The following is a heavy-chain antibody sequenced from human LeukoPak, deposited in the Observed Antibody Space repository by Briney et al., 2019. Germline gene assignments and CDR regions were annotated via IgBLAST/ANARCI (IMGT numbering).Heavy chain of an antibody. CDR1: GFTFSSYA. D-gene: IGHD5-24*01. J-gene: IGHJ4*02. CDR3: ARGDGYNFHYFDY. V-gene: IGHV3-33*08. Sequence: GGSLRLSCTASGFTFSSYALSWVRQAPGKGLEWMAVIWYDGSKKYYVDSVKGRFTISRDNSKNTLSLQMNSLRAEDTAVYYCARGDGYNFHYFDYWGQGTPVTVSS. CDR2: IWYDGSKK.